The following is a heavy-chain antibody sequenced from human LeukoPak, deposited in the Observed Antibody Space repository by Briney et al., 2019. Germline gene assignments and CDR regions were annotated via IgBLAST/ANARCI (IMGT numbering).Heavy chain of an antibody. V-gene: IGHV3-48*03. Sequence: GGSLRLSCAASGFTFSSYEMNWVRQAPGKGLEWVSYISSSGSTIYYADSVKGRFTISRDNSKNTLYLQMNSLRADDTAVYYCAKHGGGDSDWFDPWGQGTLVTVSS. CDR2: ISSSGSTI. CDR3: AKHGGGDSDWFDP. J-gene: IGHJ5*02. D-gene: IGHD4-17*01. CDR1: GFTFSSYE.